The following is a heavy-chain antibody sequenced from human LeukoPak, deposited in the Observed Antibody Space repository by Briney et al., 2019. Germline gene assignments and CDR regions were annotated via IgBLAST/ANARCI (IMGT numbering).Heavy chain of an antibody. CDR2: IYTSGST. D-gene: IGHD3-10*01. V-gene: IGHV4-4*08. J-gene: IGHJ4*02. CDR1: GGSISPYY. CDR3: ASFNYYGSGSSDY. Sequence: SETLSLTCTVSGGSISPYYWSWIRQPPGKGLEWIGYIYTSGSTNCNPSLKSRVTMSVDTSKNQFSLKLSSVTAADTAVYYCASFNYYGSGSSDYWGQGTLVTVSS.